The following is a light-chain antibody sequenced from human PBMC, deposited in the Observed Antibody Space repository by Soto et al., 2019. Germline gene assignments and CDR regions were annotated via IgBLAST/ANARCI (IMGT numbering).Light chain of an antibody. Sequence: QSAVTQRASAAGSPGQRVTISCSGSSSNIGSDYVYWYQQFPGAAPKLLIYRNNQRPSGVPDRFSGSKSGTSASLAISGLRSEDEADYYCAAWDDSLSGYVFGTGTKVTVL. V-gene: IGLV1-47*01. J-gene: IGLJ1*01. CDR1: SSNIGSDY. CDR2: RNN. CDR3: AAWDDSLSGYV.